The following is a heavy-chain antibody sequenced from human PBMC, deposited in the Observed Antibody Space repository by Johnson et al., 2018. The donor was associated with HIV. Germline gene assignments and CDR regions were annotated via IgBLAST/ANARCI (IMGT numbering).Heavy chain of an antibody. CDR2: ISYDGSNK. J-gene: IGHJ3*02. CDR3: ARGRGGSYADAFDI. V-gene: IGHV3-30*04. CDR1: GFTFSTYA. Sequence: QVQLVESGGGVVQPGRSLRLSCAASGFTFSTYAMHWVRQAPGKGLEWVEVISYDGSNKYYADSVKGRFTISRDNSKNTLYLQMNSLRAEDTAVYYCARGRGGSYADAFDIWGQGTRVTVSS. D-gene: IGHD1-26*01.